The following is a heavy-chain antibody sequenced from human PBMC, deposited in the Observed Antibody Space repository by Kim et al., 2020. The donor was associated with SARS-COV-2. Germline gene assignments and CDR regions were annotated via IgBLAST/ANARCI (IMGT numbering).Heavy chain of an antibody. J-gene: IGHJ4*02. Sequence: GGSLRLSCAASGFTVSSNYMSWVRQAPGKGLEWVSVIYSGGSTYYADSVKGRFTISRDNSKNTLYLQMNSLRAEVTAVYYCASARLEWELGYYFDYWGQGTLVTVSS. V-gene: IGHV3-53*01. CDR3: ASARLEWELGYYFDY. CDR1: GFTVSSNY. CDR2: IYSGGST. D-gene: IGHD1-26*01.